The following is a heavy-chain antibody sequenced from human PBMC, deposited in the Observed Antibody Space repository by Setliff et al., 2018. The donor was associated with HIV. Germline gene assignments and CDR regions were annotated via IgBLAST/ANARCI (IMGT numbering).Heavy chain of an antibody. CDR3: ARSTVGIRGVVRGYYYYYMDV. CDR2: IYTSGST. D-gene: IGHD3-10*01. V-gene: IGHV4-4*08. J-gene: IGHJ6*03. Sequence: PSETLSLTCTVSGGSISSYSWSWIRQPPGKGLEWIGYIYTSGSTNYNPSLKSRVTISVDTSENQFSLKRTSVTAVDTAAYYCARSTVGIRGVVRGYYYYYMDVWGKGTTVTVSS. CDR1: GGSISSYS.